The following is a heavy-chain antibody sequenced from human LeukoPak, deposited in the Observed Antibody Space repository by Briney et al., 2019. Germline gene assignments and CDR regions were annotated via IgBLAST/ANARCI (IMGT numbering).Heavy chain of an antibody. CDR2: INHSGST. Sequence: KPSETLSLTCAVYGGSFSGYYWSWIRQPPGKGLEWIGEINHSGSTNYNPSLKSRVTISVDTSKNQFSLKLSSVTAADTAVYYCARHLDDSSGLEHYYYYGMDVWGQGTTVTVSS. J-gene: IGHJ6*02. CDR1: GGSFSGYY. CDR3: ARHLDDSSGLEHYYYYGMDV. V-gene: IGHV4-34*01. D-gene: IGHD3-22*01.